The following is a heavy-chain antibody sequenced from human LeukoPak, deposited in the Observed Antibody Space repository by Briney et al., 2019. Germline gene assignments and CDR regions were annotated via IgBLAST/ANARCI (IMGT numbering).Heavy chain of an antibody. D-gene: IGHD5-12*01. J-gene: IGHJ5*02. CDR2: INPNGGGT. V-gene: IGHV1-2*02. Sequence: ASVKVSCKASGYTFTSYAMNWVRQAPGQGLEWMGWINPNGGGTNYAQKFQGRVTMTRDTSISTAYMELSRLRSDDTAVYYCARARVATSNWFDPWGQGTLVTVSS. CDR3: ARARVATSNWFDP. CDR1: GYTFTSYA.